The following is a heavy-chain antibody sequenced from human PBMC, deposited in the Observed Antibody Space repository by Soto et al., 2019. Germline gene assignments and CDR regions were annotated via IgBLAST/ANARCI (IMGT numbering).Heavy chain of an antibody. J-gene: IGHJ4*02. V-gene: IGHV3-23*01. CDR1: GFTFSTSA. Sequence: EVQLLESGGGLVQPGGSLRLSCVASGFTFSTSAMNWVRQAPGKGLEWVSGIDGSDGKTYYAASVKGRFTISRDTSKSTLYLQMNGLTVEDTALYYRAKEGWQRSGWFGKFDYWGQGALVTVSS. D-gene: IGHD6-19*01. CDR2: IDGSDGKT. CDR3: AKEGWQRSGWFGKFDY.